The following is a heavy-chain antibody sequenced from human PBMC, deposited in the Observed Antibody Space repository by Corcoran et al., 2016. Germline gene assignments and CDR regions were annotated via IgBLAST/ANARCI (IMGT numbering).Heavy chain of an antibody. CDR3: TRGYYDILTGFVGGADY. CDR1: GFIFGDYA. J-gene: IGHJ4*02. V-gene: IGHV3-49*05. Sequence: EVQLVESGGGLVKPGRSLRLSCTASGFIFGDYAMSWFRQAPGKGLEWVGFIRSNTYGGTTEFAASVKGRFTISRDYSKTIAYLRMNSLKTEETGVYFCTRGYYDILTGFVGGADYWGQGTLVTVSS. D-gene: IGHD3-9*01. CDR2: IRSNTYGGTT.